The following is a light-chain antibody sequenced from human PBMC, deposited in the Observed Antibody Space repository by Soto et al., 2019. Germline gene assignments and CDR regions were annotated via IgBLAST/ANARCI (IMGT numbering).Light chain of an antibody. CDR1: SSDVGGYNY. Sequence: QSVLTQPPSASGSPGQSVTISCTGTSSDVGGYNYVSWYQQYPGRAPKLMIYEVTKRPSWVPDRFSGSKSGNTASLTVSGLQAEDAADYYCSSYVASNNFYVVFGGGTKLTV. CDR3: SSYVASNNFYVV. V-gene: IGLV2-8*01. J-gene: IGLJ3*02. CDR2: EVT.